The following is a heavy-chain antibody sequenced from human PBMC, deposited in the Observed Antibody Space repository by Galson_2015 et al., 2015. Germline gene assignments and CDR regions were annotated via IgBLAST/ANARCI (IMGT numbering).Heavy chain of an antibody. Sequence: ETLSLTCTVSGGSISSYYWSWIRQPPGKGLEWIGYIYYSGSTNYNPSLKSRVTISVDTSKNQFSLKLSSVTAADTAVYYCARYWVDTAWYFELWGRGTLVTVSS. CDR2: IYYSGST. D-gene: IGHD5-18*01. V-gene: IGHV4-59*01. CDR1: GGSISSYY. J-gene: IGHJ2*01. CDR3: ARYWVDTAWYFEL.